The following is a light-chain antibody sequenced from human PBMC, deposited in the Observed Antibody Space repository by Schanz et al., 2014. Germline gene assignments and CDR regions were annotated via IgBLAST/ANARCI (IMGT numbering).Light chain of an antibody. CDR1: SSDVGGYNS. J-gene: IGLJ3*02. CDR3: SSYTSSTTLV. CDR2: DVS. V-gene: IGLV2-14*01. Sequence: QSALTQPASVSGSPGQSITISCTGTSSDVGGYNSVSWYQQYPGKAPKLMIYDVSNRPSGVSNRFSGSKSGNTASLTISGLQAEDEADYYCSSYTSSTTLVFGGGTKLTVL.